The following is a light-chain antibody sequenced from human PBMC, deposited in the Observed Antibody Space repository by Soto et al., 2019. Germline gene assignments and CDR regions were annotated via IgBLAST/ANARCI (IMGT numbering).Light chain of an antibody. CDR2: HAS. V-gene: IGKV1-5*01. CDR3: QQYYMYSYT. CDR1: QSISTY. Sequence: DIQMTQPSTLSASVGDRVTLHCRASQSISTYLAWYQQKPGKAPKVLIYHASNLESGVPSRFSGGGSGTEFTLTISSLQPDDLATYYCQQYYMYSYTFGQGTKLDIK. J-gene: IGKJ2*01.